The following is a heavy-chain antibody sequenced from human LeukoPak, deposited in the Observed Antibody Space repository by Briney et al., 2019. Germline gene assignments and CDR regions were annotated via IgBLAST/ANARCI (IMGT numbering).Heavy chain of an antibody. CDR1: GFTFDDYA. CDR2: ISWNSGSI. D-gene: IGHD3-22*01. Sequence: GRSLRLSCAASGFTFDDYAMHWVRQAPGKDLEWVSGISWNSGSIGYADSVKGRFTISRDNAKNTLYLQMNSLRADDTAVYYCARAYDTSDYYYANWFDPWGQGTLVTVSS. J-gene: IGHJ5*02. CDR3: ARAYDTSDYYYANWFDP. V-gene: IGHV3-9*01.